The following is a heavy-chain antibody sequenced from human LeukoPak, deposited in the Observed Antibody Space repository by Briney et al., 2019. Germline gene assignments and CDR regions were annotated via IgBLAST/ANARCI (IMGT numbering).Heavy chain of an antibody. D-gene: IGHD2-2*01. J-gene: IGHJ5*02. CDR2: INHSGST. Sequence: PSETLSLTCTVSGGSISSSSYYWSWIRQPPWKGLEWIGEINHSGSTNYNPSLKSRVTISVDTSKNQFSLKLSSVTAADTAVYYCARVVVVVPAAPNWFDPWGQGTLVTVSS. CDR1: GGSISSSSYY. V-gene: IGHV4-39*07. CDR3: ARVVVVVPAAPNWFDP.